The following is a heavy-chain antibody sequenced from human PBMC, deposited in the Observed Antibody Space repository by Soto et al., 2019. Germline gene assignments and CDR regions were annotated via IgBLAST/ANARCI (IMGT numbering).Heavy chain of an antibody. CDR2: ISCNSVSI. CDR1: GFTFDEYA. D-gene: IGHD2-2*01. CDR3: AKGGQLLTEGGGY. V-gene: IGHV3-9*01. J-gene: IGHJ4*02. Sequence: EVQLVESGGGVVQPGRSLRRSCAASGFTFDEYAMHWVRQAPVKGLEWGEGISCNSVSIGYADSVKGRFTLSRDHAKNSVYLQMNGLRAEDTALYYCAKGGQLLTEGGGYCGQGTLVTVSS.